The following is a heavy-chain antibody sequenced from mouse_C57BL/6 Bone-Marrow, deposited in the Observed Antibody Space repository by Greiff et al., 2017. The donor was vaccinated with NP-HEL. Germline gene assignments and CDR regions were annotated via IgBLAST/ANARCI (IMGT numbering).Heavy chain of an antibody. J-gene: IGHJ2*01. CDR1: GYTFTDYY. Sequence: VKLMESGAELVRPGASVKLSCKASGYTFTDYYINWVKQRPGQGLEWIARIYPGSGNTYYNEKFKGKATLTAEKSSSTAYMQLSSLTSEDSAVYFCAREGEDWGQGTTLTVSS. V-gene: IGHV1-76*01. CDR3: AREGED. CDR2: IYPGSGNT.